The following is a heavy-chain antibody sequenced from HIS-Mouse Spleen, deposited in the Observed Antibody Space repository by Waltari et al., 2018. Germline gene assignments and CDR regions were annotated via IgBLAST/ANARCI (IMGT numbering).Heavy chain of an antibody. D-gene: IGHD1-26*01. CDR1: GGTFSSYA. J-gene: IGHJ2*01. CDR3: ARDSGSYSFWYFDL. V-gene: IGHV1-69*01. CDR2: INPIFGTD. Sequence: QVQLVQSGAEVKKPGSSVKVSCKASGGTFSSYAISWVRQAPGKGLEWMGGINPIFGTDNDEQKFQGRVTIPADESTRTAYMELRGPRSEDTAVYYCARDSGSYSFWYFDLWGRGTLVTVSS.